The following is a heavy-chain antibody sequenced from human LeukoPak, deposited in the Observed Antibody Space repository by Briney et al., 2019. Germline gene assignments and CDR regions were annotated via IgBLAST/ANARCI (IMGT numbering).Heavy chain of an antibody. CDR2: ISYIGST. D-gene: IGHD4-17*01. V-gene: IGHV4-59*01. J-gene: IGHJ3*02. CDR3: ARDLVTVTKGFDI. Sequence: SETLSLTCTVSGGSISSYYWSWIRQPAGKGLEWIGYISYIGSTNYNPSLKSRVTISIDTSKNQFSLKLTSVTAADTAVYYCARDLVTVTKGFDIWGQGTMVSVSS. CDR1: GGSISSYY.